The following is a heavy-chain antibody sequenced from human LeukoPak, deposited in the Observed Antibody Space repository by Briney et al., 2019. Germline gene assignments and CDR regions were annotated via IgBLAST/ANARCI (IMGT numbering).Heavy chain of an antibody. V-gene: IGHV3-30-3*01. CDR3: ARDVGRDTITTEIEY. J-gene: IGHJ4*02. Sequence: GGSLRLSCSASGFTFTTYAMQWVRQAPGKGLEWVAVISSDGNKKNYADSVKGRFTISKDSSKNTLYLQMNTLRAEDTALYYCARDVGRDTITTEIEYWGQGTLVTVSS. CDR1: GFTFTTYA. CDR2: ISSDGNKK. D-gene: IGHD4-11*01.